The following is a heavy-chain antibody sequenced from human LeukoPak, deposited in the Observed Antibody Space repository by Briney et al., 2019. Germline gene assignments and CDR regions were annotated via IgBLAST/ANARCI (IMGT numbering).Heavy chain of an antibody. CDR1: GFTFDDYA. J-gene: IGHJ4*02. Sequence: PGGSLRLSCAASGFTFDDYAMHLVRQAPGKGLEWVSLISGDGGSTYYADSVKGRFTISRDNSKNSLYLQMNSLRTEDTALYYCAKDRPGGQWLVFDYWGQGTLVTVSS. CDR2: ISGDGGST. CDR3: AKDRPGGQWLVFDY. V-gene: IGHV3-43*02. D-gene: IGHD6-19*01.